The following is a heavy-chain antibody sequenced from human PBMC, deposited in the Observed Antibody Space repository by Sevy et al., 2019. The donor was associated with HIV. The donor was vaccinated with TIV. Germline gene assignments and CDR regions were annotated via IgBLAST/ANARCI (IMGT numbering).Heavy chain of an antibody. D-gene: IGHD4-17*01. Sequence: GGSLRLSCSTSGFTFRAYAISWVRQAPGKGLEWVGFIRNAPYGEATEYGASVEGRFFLSRDDSKSVAYLQMNSLYTEDTAVDYCSRWGSDYIRDYWGQRTLVTVSS. CDR1: GFTFRAYA. J-gene: IGHJ4*02. CDR3: SRWGSDYIRDY. V-gene: IGHV3-49*04. CDR2: IRNAPYGEAT.